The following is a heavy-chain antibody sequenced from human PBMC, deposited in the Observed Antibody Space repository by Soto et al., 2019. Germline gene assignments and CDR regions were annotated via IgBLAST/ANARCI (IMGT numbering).Heavy chain of an antibody. CDR1: GVTFSDDC. J-gene: IGHJ3*02. CDR2: ISSMGTGI. Sequence: GGSPRLSCGASGVTFSDDCMTWIRQAPGKGREWVSYISSMGTGIYYEDSVKGRCSISRGNAKKSLCLQMSSLRAEDTAVYYRASAFSDAFDIWGHGTLVPV. CDR3: ASAFSDAFDI. V-gene: IGHV3-11*01.